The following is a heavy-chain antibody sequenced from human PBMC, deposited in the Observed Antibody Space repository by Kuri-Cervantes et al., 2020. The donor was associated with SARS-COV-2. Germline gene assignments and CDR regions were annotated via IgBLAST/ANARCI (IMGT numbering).Heavy chain of an antibody. V-gene: IGHV4-59*11. D-gene: IGHD3-3*01. J-gene: IGHJ5*02. Sequence: GSLRLSCIVSGASISNHYWTWIRQPPGKGLEWIGDVYKSGSSNSNPSLKSRVTISLDTSKNQFSLRLTSVTAADTAVYYCARDFNDFWSGYATFDPWGQGTLVTVSS. CDR3: ARDFNDFWSGYATFDP. CDR2: VYKSGSS. CDR1: GASISNHY.